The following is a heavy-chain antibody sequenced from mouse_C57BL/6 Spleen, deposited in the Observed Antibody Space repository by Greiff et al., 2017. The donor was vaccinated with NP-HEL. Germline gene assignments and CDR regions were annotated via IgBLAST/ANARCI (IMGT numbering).Heavy chain of an antibody. Sequence: VQLQQPGAELVRPGSSVKLSCKASGYTFTSYWMHWVKQRPIQGLEWIGNIDPSDIETHYNQKFKDKATLTVDKSSSTAYMQLSSLTSEDSAVYYCARDDSRDAMDYWGQGTSVTVSS. CDR2: IDPSDIET. V-gene: IGHV1-52*01. J-gene: IGHJ4*01. CDR3: ARDDSRDAMDY. CDR1: GYTFTSYW. D-gene: IGHD2-4*01.